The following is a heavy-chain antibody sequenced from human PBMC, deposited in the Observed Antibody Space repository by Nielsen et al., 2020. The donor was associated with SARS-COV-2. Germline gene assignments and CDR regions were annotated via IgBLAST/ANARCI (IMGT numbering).Heavy chain of an antibody. D-gene: IGHD2-2*01. CDR2: ISLDGSEN. V-gene: IGHV3-30*03. J-gene: IGHJ6*02. CDR3: ARRDCSSTSCFNYYYYYGMDV. Sequence: GGSLRLSCVGFGFTFSSYGIHWVRQAPGKGLEWVAVISLDGSENHYVDSVKGRFTISRDNSRNSVYLQMNSLRSEDTAVYYCARRDCSSTSCFNYYYYYGMDVWGQGTTVTVSS. CDR1: GFTFSSYG.